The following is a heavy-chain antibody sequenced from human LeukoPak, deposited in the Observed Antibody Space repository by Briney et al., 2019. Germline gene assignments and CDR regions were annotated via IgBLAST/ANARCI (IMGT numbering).Heavy chain of an antibody. CDR3: ARHHVLEWLLAGGFDP. Sequence: GASVKVSCKASGYTFTKYGLSWVRQAPGQGLEWMGWISAYNGNTKYAQKFQGRVTMTTDTSTSTAYMEVRSLRSDDTAVYYRARHHVLEWLLAGGFDPWGQGTLVTVSS. CDR2: ISAYNGNT. D-gene: IGHD3-3*01. V-gene: IGHV1-18*01. CDR1: GYTFTKYG. J-gene: IGHJ5*02.